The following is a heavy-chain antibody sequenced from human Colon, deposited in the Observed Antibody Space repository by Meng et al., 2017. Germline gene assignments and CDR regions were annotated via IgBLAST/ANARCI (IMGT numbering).Heavy chain of an antibody. D-gene: IGHD2/OR15-2a*01. J-gene: IGHJ4*02. V-gene: IGHV4-39*07. Sequence: QVQLQQSGPGLVKSSETLSLTCTVSGDSMTSKNYYWAWIRQPPGKGLQWIGSVYYSARNYYNPSLKSRVTISVDRSKNQFSLKLNSVTAADTAVYFCTRGYRGTTYFAYWGQGNRVTVAS. CDR3: TRGYRGTTYFAY. CDR1: GDSMTSKNYY. CDR2: VYYSARN.